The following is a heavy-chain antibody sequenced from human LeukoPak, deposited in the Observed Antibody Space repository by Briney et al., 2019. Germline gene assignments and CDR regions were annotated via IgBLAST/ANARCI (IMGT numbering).Heavy chain of an antibody. CDR3: ARDPMTAAGSKDGMDV. CDR1: GFTFSTYS. J-gene: IGHJ6*02. V-gene: IGHV3-21*01. CDR2: ISRSSNYI. D-gene: IGHD6-13*01. Sequence: GGSLRLSCVASGFTFSTYSMTWVRQAPGKGLEWVAFISRSSNYIHYADSVKGRFTISRDNSKNTLYLQMNSLRTEDTAVYYCARDPMTAAGSKDGMDVWGQGTTVTVSS.